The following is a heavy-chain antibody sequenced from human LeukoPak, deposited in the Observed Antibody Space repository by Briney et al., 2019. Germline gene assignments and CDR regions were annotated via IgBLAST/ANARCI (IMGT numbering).Heavy chain of an antibody. CDR3: AGGYDSSGYYLD. CDR2: MNPNSGNT. Sequence: ASVKVSCKASGYTFTSYGINWVRQATGQGLEWMGWMNPNSGNTGYAQKFQGRVTMTRNTSISTAYMELSSLRSEDTAVYYCAGGYDSSGYYLDWGQGTLVTVSS. J-gene: IGHJ4*02. D-gene: IGHD3-22*01. CDR1: GYTFTSYG. V-gene: IGHV1-8*02.